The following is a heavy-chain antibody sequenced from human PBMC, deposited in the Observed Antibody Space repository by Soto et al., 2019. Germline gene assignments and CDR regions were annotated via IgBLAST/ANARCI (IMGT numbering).Heavy chain of an antibody. Sequence: TLSLTCTVSGGSISSGGYYWSWIRQHPGKGLEWIGYIYYSGSTYYNPSLKSRVTISVDTSKNQFSLKPSSVTAADTAVYYCARDRSSSWPYYYYGMDVWGQGTTVTVSS. CDR2: IYYSGST. CDR1: GGSISSGGYY. J-gene: IGHJ6*02. V-gene: IGHV4-31*03. D-gene: IGHD6-13*01. CDR3: ARDRSSSWPYYYYGMDV.